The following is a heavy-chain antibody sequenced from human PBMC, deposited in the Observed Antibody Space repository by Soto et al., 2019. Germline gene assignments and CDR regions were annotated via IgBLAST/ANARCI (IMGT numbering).Heavy chain of an antibody. V-gene: IGHV3-30-3*01. J-gene: IGHJ4*02. CDR1: GFTFSSYA. CDR3: ARDPVDY. CDR2: ISYDGSNK. Sequence: QVQLVESGGGVVQPGRSLRLSCAASGFTFSSYAMHWVRQAPGKGLEWVAVISYDGSNKYYADSVKGRFTISRDNFKNTLYLQMNSLRAEDTAVYYCARDPVDYWGQGTLVTVSS.